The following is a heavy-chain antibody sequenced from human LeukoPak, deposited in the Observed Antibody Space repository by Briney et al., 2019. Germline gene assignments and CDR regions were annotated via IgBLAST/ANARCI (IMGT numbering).Heavy chain of an antibody. D-gene: IGHD2-2*03. CDR2: INPNSGGT. CDR1: GYTFTGYY. CDR3: ASGYCSSTSCQPPGN. J-gene: IGHJ4*02. Sequence: ASVKVSCKASGYTFTGYYMHWVRQAPGQGLEWMGWINPNSGGTNYAQKFQGRVTMTRDTAISTAYMEMSSLRSDDTAVYYCASGYCSSTSCQPPGNWGQGTLVTVSS. V-gene: IGHV1-2*02.